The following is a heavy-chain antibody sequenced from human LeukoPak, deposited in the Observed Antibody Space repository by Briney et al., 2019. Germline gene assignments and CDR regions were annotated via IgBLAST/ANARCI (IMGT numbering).Heavy chain of an antibody. D-gene: IGHD6-19*01. V-gene: IGHV4-39*01. CDR2: VYYGGDA. CDR1: GGSIDSSGSY. CDR3: ARLFSRGWPYYYGLGA. J-gene: IGHJ6*02. Sequence: SETLSLTCTVSGGSIDSSGSYWGWIRQPPGKGLEWIGCVYYGGDAYYNPSLKSRVTISADLSKNQYSLSLISVTAADTALYYCARLFSRGWPYYYGLGAWGQGTTVTVSS.